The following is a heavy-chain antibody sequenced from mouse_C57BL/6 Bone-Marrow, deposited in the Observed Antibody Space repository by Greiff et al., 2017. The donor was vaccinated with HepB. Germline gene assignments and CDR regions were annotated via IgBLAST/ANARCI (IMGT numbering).Heavy chain of an antibody. J-gene: IGHJ3*01. Sequence: VQLQQSGPELVKPGASVKMSCKASGYTFTDYNMHWVKQSHGKGLEWIGYINPNNGGTSYNQKFKGKATLTVNKSSSTAYMELRSLTSEDSAVYYCARWDDYDGTWFAYWGQGTLVTVSA. CDR3: ARWDDYDGTWFAY. D-gene: IGHD2-4*01. CDR2: INPNNGGT. V-gene: IGHV1-22*01. CDR1: GYTFTDYN.